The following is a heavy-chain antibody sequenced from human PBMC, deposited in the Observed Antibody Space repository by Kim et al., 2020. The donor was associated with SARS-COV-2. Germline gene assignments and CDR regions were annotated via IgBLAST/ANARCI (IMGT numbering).Heavy chain of an antibody. V-gene: IGHV3-66*01. D-gene: IGHD6-19*01. CDR3: ATNLAPAGVF. Sequence: GGSLRLSCAASGFTVSSNYMSWLRQAPGKGLEWLSVIYSGDKTFYLESVKGRLTTSRDNSKNSLYLKMSSLRVEDTAVSYCATNLAPAGVFWAQGTLVTV. CDR1: GFTVSSNY. J-gene: IGHJ4*02. CDR2: IYSGDKT.